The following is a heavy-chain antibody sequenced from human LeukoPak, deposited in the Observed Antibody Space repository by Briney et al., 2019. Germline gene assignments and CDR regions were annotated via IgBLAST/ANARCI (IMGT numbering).Heavy chain of an antibody. Sequence: GASVKVSCKASGYTFTGYYMHWVRQAPGQGLEWMGWINPNSGGTNYAQKFQGRVTMTRDTAISTAYMELNSLRAEDTAVYYCARIYFLKCFDSWGQGTLVTVSS. CDR3: ARIYFLKCFDS. CDR2: INPNSGGT. J-gene: IGHJ4*02. D-gene: IGHD3-3*01. V-gene: IGHV1-2*02. CDR1: GYTFTGYY.